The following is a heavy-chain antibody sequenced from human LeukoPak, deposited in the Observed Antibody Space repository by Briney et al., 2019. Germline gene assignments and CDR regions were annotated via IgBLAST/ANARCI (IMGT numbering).Heavy chain of an antibody. D-gene: IGHD6-13*01. Sequence: PSETLSLTCAVYGGSFSGYYWSWIRQPPGKGLEWIGEINHSGSTNYNPSLKSRVTISVDTSKNQFSLKLSSVTAADTAVYYCARDYYSSSWYNWFDPWGQGTLVTVSS. J-gene: IGHJ5*02. CDR1: GGSFSGYY. CDR3: ARDYYSSSWYNWFDP. V-gene: IGHV4-34*01. CDR2: INHSGST.